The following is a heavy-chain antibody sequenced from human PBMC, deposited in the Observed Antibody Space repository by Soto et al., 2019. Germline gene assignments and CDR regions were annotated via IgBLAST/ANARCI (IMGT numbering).Heavy chain of an antibody. CDR1: GGSISSSPYY. CDR2: VYSSGST. J-gene: IGHJ5*01. Sequence: SETLSLTCTVTGGSISSSPYYWGWLRQPPGKGLEWIGSVYSSGSTYYNPSLRRRVTISAETSKNQFSLKLTSVTAAETAAYSCCISSHSHRWWFDSWGQGIMVTVSS. CDR3: CISSHSHRWWFDS. V-gene: IGHV4-39*01. D-gene: IGHD3-3*02.